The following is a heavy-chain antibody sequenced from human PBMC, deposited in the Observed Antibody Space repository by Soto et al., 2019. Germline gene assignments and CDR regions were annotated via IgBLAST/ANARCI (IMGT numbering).Heavy chain of an antibody. J-gene: IGHJ4*02. CDR3: ARLNPIAAAFDY. D-gene: IGHD6-13*01. Sequence: EVQLVESGGGLVQPGGSLRLSCAASGFTFSSYAMHWVRQAPGKGLEYVSAISSNGGSTHYANSVKGRFTISRDNSKNTLDLQMGSLRAEDMAVYYCARLNPIAAAFDYWGQGTLVTVSS. CDR2: ISSNGGST. V-gene: IGHV3-64*01. CDR1: GFTFSSYA.